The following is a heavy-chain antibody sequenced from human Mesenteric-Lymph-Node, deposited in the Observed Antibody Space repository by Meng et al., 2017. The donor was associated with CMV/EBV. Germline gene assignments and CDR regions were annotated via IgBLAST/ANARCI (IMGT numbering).Heavy chain of an antibody. J-gene: IGHJ4*02. CDR1: GYTFTDYY. CDR3: ARGSGLLSTPDY. CDR2: ISPNSGST. Sequence: SCKASGYTFTDYYMHWVRQAPGQGLEWLGRISPNSGSTNYAQKFQGRVTMTRVTAFSTAYIELSSLTSDDTAVYYCARGSGLLSTPDYWGQGTLVTVSS. V-gene: IGHV1-2*06. D-gene: IGHD4-23*01.